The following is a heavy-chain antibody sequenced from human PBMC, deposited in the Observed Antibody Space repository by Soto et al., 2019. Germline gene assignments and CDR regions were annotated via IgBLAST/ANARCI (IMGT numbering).Heavy chain of an antibody. D-gene: IGHD3-16*02. CDR2: IKQDGSEK. CDR1: GFTFSSYW. J-gene: IGHJ4*02. Sequence: GGSLRLSCAASGFTFSSYWMSWVRQAPGKGLEWVANIKQDGSEKYYVDSVKGRFTISRDNAKNSLYLQMNSLRAEDTAVYYCARDRHDYIWGSYRSLDLDYWGQGTLVTVSS. V-gene: IGHV3-7*01. CDR3: ARDRHDYIWGSYRSLDLDY.